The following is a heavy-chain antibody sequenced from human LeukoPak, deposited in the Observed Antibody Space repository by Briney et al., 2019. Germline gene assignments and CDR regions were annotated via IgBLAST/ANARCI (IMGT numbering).Heavy chain of an antibody. CDR1: GFTLSRYW. V-gene: IGHV3-7*01. J-gene: IGHJ4*02. D-gene: IGHD4-11*01. CDR2: IKVDGSEQ. Sequence: GGSLRLSCAASGFTLSRYWMAWVRQAPEKGLEWVASIKVDGSEQYYVDSLKGRFTISRDNAKNSLYLHLNSLRAEDTAQYLCARGCRDSNYLCFDYWGQGTLVTVSS. CDR3: ARGCRDSNYLCFDY.